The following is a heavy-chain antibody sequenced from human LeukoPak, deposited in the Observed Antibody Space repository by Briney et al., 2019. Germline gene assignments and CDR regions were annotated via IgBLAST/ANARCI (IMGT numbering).Heavy chain of an antibody. CDR2: ITGSGGST. CDR3: ARGGWELSY. D-gene: IGHD1-26*01. CDR1: GFTFSSYA. Sequence: GGSLRLSCAASGFTFSSYAMSWVRQAPGKGLEWVSGITGSGGSTYYADSVKGRFTISRDNSKNTLYLQMNSLRAEDTAVYYCARGGWELSYWGQGTLVTVSS. J-gene: IGHJ4*02. V-gene: IGHV3-23*01.